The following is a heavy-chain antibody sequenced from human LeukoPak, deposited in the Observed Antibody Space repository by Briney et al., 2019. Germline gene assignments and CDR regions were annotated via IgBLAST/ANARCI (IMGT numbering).Heavy chain of an antibody. CDR3: AREPPAMGFDP. V-gene: IGHV1-46*01. D-gene: IGHD5-18*01. Sequence: GASVKVSCKASGYTFTGYYMHWVRQAPGQGLEWMGIINPSGGSTSYAQKFQGRVTMTRDTSTSTVYMELSSLRSEDTAVYYCAREPPAMGFDPWGQGTLVTVSS. J-gene: IGHJ5*02. CDR1: GYTFTGYY. CDR2: INPSGGST.